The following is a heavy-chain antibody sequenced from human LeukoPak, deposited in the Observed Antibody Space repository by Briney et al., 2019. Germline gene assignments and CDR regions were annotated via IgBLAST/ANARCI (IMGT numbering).Heavy chain of an antibody. Sequence: GGSLRLSCAASGFTFSSYGMHWVRQAPGKGLELVAFIRYDGSNKYYADSVKGRFTISRDNSKDTLYLQMNSLRAEDTAVYYCAKDRVVPAAIPDYWGQGPLVTVSS. CDR1: GFTFSSYG. CDR3: AKDRVVPAAIPDY. D-gene: IGHD2-2*02. CDR2: IRYDGSNK. J-gene: IGHJ4*02. V-gene: IGHV3-30*02.